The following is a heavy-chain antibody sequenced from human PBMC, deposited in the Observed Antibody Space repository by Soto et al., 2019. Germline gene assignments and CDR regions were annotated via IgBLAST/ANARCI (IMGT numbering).Heavy chain of an antibody. CDR1: GFFFSSHS. V-gene: IGHV3-23*04. CDR2: LSGDGVTT. Sequence: EVYLVESGGGLVQPGGSLRLSCAASGFFFSSHSMTWVRQAPGTGLEWVSSLSGDGVTTYYADSVKGRFIISRDNSKNTLYLQMDSLTVDDTAVYYCAKGQFGVVMDVWGQGTTVTVSS. D-gene: IGHD3-3*01. CDR3: AKGQFGVVMDV. J-gene: IGHJ6*02.